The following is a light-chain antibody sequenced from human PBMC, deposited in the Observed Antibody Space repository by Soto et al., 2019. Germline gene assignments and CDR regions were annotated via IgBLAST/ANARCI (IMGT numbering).Light chain of an antibody. CDR1: QTVSSC. Sequence: ENVLTQSPGTLSLSPGERATLSCRASQTVSSCLSWYQQRPGQTSRLLVYGASKRAAGIPDRFSGSGSGTDFRLTISRLEPEDFVLYYGQQYGTSPITFGQGTRLEIK. CDR2: GAS. V-gene: IGKV3-20*01. J-gene: IGKJ5*01. CDR3: QQYGTSPIT.